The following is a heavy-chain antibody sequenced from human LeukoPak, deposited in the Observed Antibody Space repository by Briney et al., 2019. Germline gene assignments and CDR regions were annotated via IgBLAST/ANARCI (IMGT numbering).Heavy chain of an antibody. CDR2: IGSGGSTI. D-gene: IGHD6-19*01. J-gene: IGHJ4*02. V-gene: IGHV3-48*03. CDR1: GFTFSSYE. Sequence: GGSLRLSXAASGFTFSSYEMNGVSQSPGKGLEGVSYIGSGGSTIDYADSVKGRFTISRDNAKNSLYLQMNSLRAEDTAVYYCARVKEYSTGWYFDYWGQGTLVTVSS. CDR3: ARVKEYSTGWYFDY.